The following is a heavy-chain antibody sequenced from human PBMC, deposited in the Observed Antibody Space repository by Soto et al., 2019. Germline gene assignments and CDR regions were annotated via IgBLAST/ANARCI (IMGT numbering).Heavy chain of an antibody. CDR2: TKRGPNGA. Sequence: ASVEVSCEASNDILSKHFIHWVRQAPGEGLEWMGMTKRGPNGASYSKEFQGRLSLTSYRTWRTVYMQLSNLWYDDTAVYYGAGASSRGSSVGGAYWGQGSMVSAAS. D-gene: IGHD1-26*01. CDR3: AGASSRGSSVGGAY. V-gene: IGHV1-46*01. CDR1: NDILSKHF. J-gene: IGHJ4*01.